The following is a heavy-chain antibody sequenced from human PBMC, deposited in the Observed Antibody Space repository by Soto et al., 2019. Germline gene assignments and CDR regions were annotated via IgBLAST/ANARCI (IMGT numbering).Heavy chain of an antibody. CDR3: ARKLGVRGVIGINWFDP. Sequence: EVQLVESGGGLVQPGGSLRLSCAASGFTFSSYWMSWVRQAPGKGLEWVANIKQDGSEKYYVDSVKGRFTISRDNAKKSLYLQMNSLRAEDTAVYYCARKLGVRGVIGINWFDPWGQGTLVTVSS. J-gene: IGHJ5*02. CDR2: IKQDGSEK. V-gene: IGHV3-7*03. CDR1: GFTFSSYW. D-gene: IGHD3-10*01.